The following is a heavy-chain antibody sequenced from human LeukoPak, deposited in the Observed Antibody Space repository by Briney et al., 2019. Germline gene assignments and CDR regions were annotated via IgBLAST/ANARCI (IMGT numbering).Heavy chain of an antibody. V-gene: IGHV4-34*01. D-gene: IGHD6-19*01. CDR1: GGSFSGYY. J-gene: IGHJ5*02. CDR2: INHSGST. Sequence: SETLSLTCAVYGGSFSGYYWSWIRQPPGKGLEWIGEINHSGSTNYNPSLKSRVTISVDTSKNQFSLKLSSVTAADTAVYYCARGIAVAGRNWFDPWGQGTLVTVSS. CDR3: ARGIAVAGRNWFDP.